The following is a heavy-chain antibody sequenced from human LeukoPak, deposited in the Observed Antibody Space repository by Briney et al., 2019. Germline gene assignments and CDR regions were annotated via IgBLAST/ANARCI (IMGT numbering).Heavy chain of an antibody. CDR1: GFTFSGYG. Sequence: GRSLRLSCAASGFTFSGYGMHWVRQAPGKGLEWVAVIWYDGSNKYYADSVKGRFTISRDNSKNTLYLQMNSLRAEDTAVYDCARDTESSGSYYQFDYWGQGTLVTVSS. J-gene: IGHJ4*02. V-gene: IGHV3-33*01. D-gene: IGHD3-10*01. CDR2: IWYDGSNK. CDR3: ARDTESSGSYYQFDY.